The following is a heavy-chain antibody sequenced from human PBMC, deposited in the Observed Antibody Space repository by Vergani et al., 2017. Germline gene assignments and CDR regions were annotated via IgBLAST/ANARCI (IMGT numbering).Heavy chain of an antibody. V-gene: IGHV3-23*01. Sequence: EVQLLESGGGLVQPGGSLRLSCAASGFTFSSYAMSWVRQAPGKGLEWVSAISGSGGSTYYADSVKGRFTISRDNSKNTLYLQMNSLRAEDTAVYYCAKGGRRMVREKSFNQAHYYYYYMDVWGKGTTVTVSS. D-gene: IGHD3-10*01. CDR1: GFTFSSYA. J-gene: IGHJ6*03. CDR3: AKGGRRMVREKSFNQAHYYYYYMDV. CDR2: ISGSGGST.